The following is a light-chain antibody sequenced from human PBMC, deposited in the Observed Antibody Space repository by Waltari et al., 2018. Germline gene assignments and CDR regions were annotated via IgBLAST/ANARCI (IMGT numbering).Light chain of an antibody. CDR2: DAS. CDR1: QSVSSY. J-gene: IGKJ1*01. V-gene: IGKV3-11*01. Sequence: EIVLTQSPATLSLSPGERATLSCRASQSVSSYLAWYQQKPCQAPRLLIYDASNRAPGSPARFSGSGSGTDFTLTISSLEPEDFAVYYCQQRSNWPRTFGQGTKVEIK. CDR3: QQRSNWPRT.